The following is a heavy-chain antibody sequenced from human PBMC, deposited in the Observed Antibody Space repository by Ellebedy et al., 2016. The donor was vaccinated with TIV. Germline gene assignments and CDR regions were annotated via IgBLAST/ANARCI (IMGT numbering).Heavy chain of an antibody. CDR1: GGSFSGYY. D-gene: IGHD4-23*01. CDR2: INHSGST. J-gene: IGHJ4*02. V-gene: IGHV4-34*01. CDR3: ARGGGKVDY. Sequence: SETLSLTXAVYGGSFSGYYWSWIRQPPGKGLEWIGEINHSGSTNYNPSLKSRVTISVDTSKNQFSLKLSSVTAADTAVYYCARGGGKVDYWGQGTLVTVSS.